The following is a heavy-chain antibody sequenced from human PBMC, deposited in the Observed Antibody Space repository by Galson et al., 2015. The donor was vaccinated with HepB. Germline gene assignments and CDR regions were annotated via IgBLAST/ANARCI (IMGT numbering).Heavy chain of an antibody. CDR1: GFTFSDYY. Sequence: SLRLSCAASGFTFSDYYMSWIRQAPGKGLEWVSYISSSSSYTKYADSVKGRFTISRDNAKNSLYLQMNSLRAEDTAMYYCARHRSMVGGFDPWGQGTLVTVYS. V-gene: IGHV3-11*03. CDR2: ISSSSSYT. D-gene: IGHD3-10*02. J-gene: IGHJ5*02. CDR3: ARHRSMVGGFDP.